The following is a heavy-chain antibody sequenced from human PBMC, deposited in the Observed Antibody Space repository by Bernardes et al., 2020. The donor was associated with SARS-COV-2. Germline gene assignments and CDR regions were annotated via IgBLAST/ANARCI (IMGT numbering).Heavy chain of an antibody. V-gene: IGHV4-59*01. Sequence: SETLSLTCTVSGGSIRGYYWRWIRQPPGQGLEWIGFIYDSGHTRSNPSLESRVTTSVNTSNNQFSLSLSSVTAADTAVYFCARGGNYDAFDIWGQGTMVTVAS. CDR3: ARGGNYDAFDI. CDR2: IYDSGHT. D-gene: IGHD1-26*01. J-gene: IGHJ3*02. CDR1: GGSIRGYY.